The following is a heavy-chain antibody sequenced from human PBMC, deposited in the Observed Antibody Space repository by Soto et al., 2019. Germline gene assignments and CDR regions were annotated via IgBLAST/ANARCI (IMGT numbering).Heavy chain of an antibody. CDR1: GYSVTELS. V-gene: IGHV1-24*01. D-gene: IGHD3-22*01. Sequence: ASVKVSCKVSGYSVTELSMHWVRQAPGKGLEWMGGFGPEDGEAMYAQKFQGRVTMTEDTSADTTYMELSSLRSEDTAVYYCATLMGTSGSGYYYTFDYWGQGIPVTVSS. J-gene: IGHJ4*02. CDR3: ATLMGTSGSGYYYTFDY. CDR2: FGPEDGEA.